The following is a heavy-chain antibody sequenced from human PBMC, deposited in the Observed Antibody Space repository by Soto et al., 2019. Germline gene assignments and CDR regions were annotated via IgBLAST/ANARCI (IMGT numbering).Heavy chain of an antibody. J-gene: IGHJ4*02. Sequence: QVQLVQSGAEVKKPGASVRVSCKPSGYSFTAYQIFWVRQATGQGREWMGWMHPGTGDTDYAQNFQGRVTMTRNSSISAAYMELSSLTSADTAVYYCARGRYINKGYDRGWDIGYWGQGTLVTVSS. D-gene: IGHD5-12*01. CDR3: ARGRYINKGYDRGWDIGY. CDR1: GYSFTAYQ. CDR2: MHPGTGDT. V-gene: IGHV1-8*01.